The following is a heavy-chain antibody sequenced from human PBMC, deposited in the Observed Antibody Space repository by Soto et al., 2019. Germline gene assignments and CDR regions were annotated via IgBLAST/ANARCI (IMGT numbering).Heavy chain of an antibody. V-gene: IGHV3-30*04. CDR3: ARENVDTAMDAFDI. CDR2: ISYDGSNK. J-gene: IGHJ3*02. Sequence: GGSLRLSCAASGFTFSSYAMHWVRQAPGKGLEWVAVISYDGSNKYYADSVKGRFTISRDNSKNTLYLQMNSLRAEDTAVYYCARENVDTAMDAFDIWGQGTMVTVSS. D-gene: IGHD5-18*01. CDR1: GFTFSSYA.